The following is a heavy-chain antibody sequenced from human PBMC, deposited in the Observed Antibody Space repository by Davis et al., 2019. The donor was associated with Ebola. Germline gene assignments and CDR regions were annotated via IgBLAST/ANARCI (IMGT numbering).Heavy chain of an antibody. V-gene: IGHV4-39*01. Sequence: PSETLSLTCTVSGGSIGSSTYYWGWIRQPPGKGLEWIGSVYYSGSTYYNPSLKSRVTISEDTSKNQFSLTLSSVTAGDTAVYYCARQGLKTISGMVSNYFDYWGQGALVTVSS. CDR2: VYYSGST. D-gene: IGHD3-3*01. J-gene: IGHJ4*02. CDR3: ARQGLKTISGMVSNYFDY. CDR1: GGSIGSSTYY.